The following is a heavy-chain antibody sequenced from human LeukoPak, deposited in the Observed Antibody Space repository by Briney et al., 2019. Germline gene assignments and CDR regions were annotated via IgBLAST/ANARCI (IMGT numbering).Heavy chain of an antibody. Sequence: GRSLGLSCAASGFTFSSYGMHWVRQAPGKGLEWVAVIWYDGSNKYYADSVKGRFTISRDNSKNTLYLQMNSLRAEDTAVYYCARDRIPLTITMVRGVIITTWFDPWGQGTLVTVSS. CDR2: IWYDGSNK. CDR3: ARDRIPLTITMVRGVIITTWFDP. D-gene: IGHD3-10*01. V-gene: IGHV3-33*01. CDR1: GFTFSSYG. J-gene: IGHJ5*02.